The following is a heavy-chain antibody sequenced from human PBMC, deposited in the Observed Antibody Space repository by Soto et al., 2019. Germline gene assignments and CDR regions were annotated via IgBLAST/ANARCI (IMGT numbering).Heavy chain of an antibody. J-gene: IGHJ6*02. CDR3: VRYTIVVPPGAPVQDYYHYGMDV. CDR1: GFTLSGYS. Sequence: KSGGSLRLSCAASGFTLSGYSMNWVRQAPGKGLEWVSSISSSSTYIYYADSVKGRFTISRDNAKNSLYLHMNSLRAEDAAVYYCVRYTIVVPPGAPVQDYYHYGMDVWGQGTTVTVSS. V-gene: IGHV3-21*01. CDR2: ISSSSTYI. D-gene: IGHD2-2*01.